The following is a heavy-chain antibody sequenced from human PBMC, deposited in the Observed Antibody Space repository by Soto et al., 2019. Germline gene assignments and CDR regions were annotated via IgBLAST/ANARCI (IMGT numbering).Heavy chain of an antibody. D-gene: IGHD6-19*01. CDR1: GYTFTSYG. V-gene: IGHV1-18*04. J-gene: IGHJ4*02. CDR2: ISAYNGNT. CDR3: ARARSSSGWYPTYFDY. Sequence: ASVKVSCKASGYTFTSYGISWVRQAPGQGLEWMGWISAYNGNTNYAQKLQGRVTMTTDTSTSTAYMELRSLRSDDTAVYYCARARSSSGWYPTYFDYWGKGTLVTVSS.